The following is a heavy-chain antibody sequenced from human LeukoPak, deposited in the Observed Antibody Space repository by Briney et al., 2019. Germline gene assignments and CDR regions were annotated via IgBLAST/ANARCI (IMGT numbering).Heavy chain of an antibody. V-gene: IGHV3-53*01. CDR1: GFTVSSNY. D-gene: IGHD4-17*01. Sequence: GGSLRLSCAASGFTVSSNYMSWVRQAPGKGLEWVSVIYSGGNTYYADSVKGRFTISRDNSKNTLYLQMSSLRAEDTAVYYCARDGDYGDPPFDYWGQGTLVTVSS. CDR3: ARDGDYGDPPFDY. CDR2: IYSGGNT. J-gene: IGHJ4*02.